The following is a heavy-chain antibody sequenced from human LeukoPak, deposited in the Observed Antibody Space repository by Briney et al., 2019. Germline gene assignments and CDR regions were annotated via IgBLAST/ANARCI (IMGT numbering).Heavy chain of an antibody. CDR3: ATETNGRHYDY. CDR1: GFTFNSYS. J-gene: IGHJ4*02. D-gene: IGHD1-14*01. Sequence: GGSLRLSCAASGFTFNSYSMNWVRQAPGKGLEWVSYISSSSSTIYYADSVKGRFTISRDNAKNSLYLQMNSLRAEDTAVYYCATETNGRHYDYWGQGTLLTVSS. CDR2: ISSSSSTI. V-gene: IGHV3-48*01.